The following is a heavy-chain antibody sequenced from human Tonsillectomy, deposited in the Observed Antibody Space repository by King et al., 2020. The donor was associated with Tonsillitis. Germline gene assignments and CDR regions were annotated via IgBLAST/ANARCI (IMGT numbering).Heavy chain of an antibody. J-gene: IGHJ6*03. V-gene: IGHV1-18*01. CDR1: GYTFTSYG. CDR2: ISTYDVNT. D-gene: IGHD2-15*01. Sequence: VQLVESGTEVKKPGASVKVSCKASGYTFTSYGISWVRQAPGQGLEWMGWISTYDVNTNYAQNLQGRVSMTTDTSTSTAYMELRSLTSGDTAVYYCARAHIVVVLAARSGIHFYYMDVWGKGTTVTVSS. CDR3: ARAHIVVVLAARSGIHFYYMDV.